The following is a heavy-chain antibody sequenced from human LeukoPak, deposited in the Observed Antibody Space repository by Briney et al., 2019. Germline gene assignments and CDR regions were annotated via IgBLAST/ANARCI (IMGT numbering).Heavy chain of an antibody. Sequence: GSLRLSCAASGFTFSSYSMNWVRQAPGKGLEWVSYISSSSSTIYYADSVKGRFTISRDNAKNSLYLQMNSLRAEDTAVYYCAKESPEYCSSTSCYPVHFDYWGQGTLVTVSS. V-gene: IGHV3-48*04. J-gene: IGHJ4*02. D-gene: IGHD2-2*01. CDR2: ISSSSSTI. CDR1: GFTFSSYS. CDR3: AKESPEYCSSTSCYPVHFDY.